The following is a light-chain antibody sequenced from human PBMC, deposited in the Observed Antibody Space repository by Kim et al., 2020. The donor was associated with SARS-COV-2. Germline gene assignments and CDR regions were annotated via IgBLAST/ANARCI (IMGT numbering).Light chain of an antibody. CDR3: LLYYGGALV. CDR2: STR. CDR1: NGAGTRGDY. Sequence: PRGTVTLTCASSNGAGTRGDYPNWFQQKPGQAPRALIDSTRNKRSWTPARFSGSLLGGKAALTLSGVQPEDEADYYCLLYYGGALVFGGGTQLTVL. J-gene: IGLJ2*01. V-gene: IGLV7-43*01.